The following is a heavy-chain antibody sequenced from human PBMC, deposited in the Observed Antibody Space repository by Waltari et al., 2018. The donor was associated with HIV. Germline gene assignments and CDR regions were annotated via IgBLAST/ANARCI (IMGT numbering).Heavy chain of an antibody. CDR3: SRGFSDD. CDR2: IRKKASGGTA. CDR1: GFAFGDFA. Sequence: EVQLVESGGGLVQPGRSLTLSCTTSGFAFGDFAVSWVRQAPGKGLEWVGFIRKKASGGTAEYAAAVEGRFTLSRDDSKSIGYLQMNNRKIADTAVYYCSRGFSDDWGQGTLVIVSS. V-gene: IGHV3-49*04. D-gene: IGHD3-10*01. J-gene: IGHJ4*02.